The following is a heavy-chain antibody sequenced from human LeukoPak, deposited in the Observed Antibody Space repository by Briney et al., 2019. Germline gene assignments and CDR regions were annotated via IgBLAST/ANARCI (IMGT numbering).Heavy chain of an antibody. D-gene: IGHD3-22*01. V-gene: IGHV4-59*01. CDR2: IYYSGST. J-gene: IGHJ4*02. Sequence: SETLSLTCSVSGGSISSYYWSWIRQPPGKGLEWIGYIYYSGSTNYNPSLKSRVTISVDTSKNQFSLKLSSATAADTAIYYCARVTGYMIEDYFDYWGQGTLVTVSS. CDR3: ARVTGYMIEDYFDY. CDR1: GGSISSYY.